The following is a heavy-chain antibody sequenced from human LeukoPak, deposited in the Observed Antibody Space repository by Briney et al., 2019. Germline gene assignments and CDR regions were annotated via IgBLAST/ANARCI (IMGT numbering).Heavy chain of an antibody. CDR1: GGSFSGYY. V-gene: IGHV4-34*01. CDR2: INHSGST. J-gene: IGHJ6*02. Sequence: SETLSLTCAVYGGSFSGYYWSWIRQSPGKGLEWIGEINHSGSTNYNPSLKSRVTISVDTSKNQFSLKLSSVTAADTAVYYCARHLPYCSSTSCYERNYYYYGMDVWAKGPRSPSP. CDR3: ARHLPYCSSTSCYERNYYYYGMDV. D-gene: IGHD2-2*01.